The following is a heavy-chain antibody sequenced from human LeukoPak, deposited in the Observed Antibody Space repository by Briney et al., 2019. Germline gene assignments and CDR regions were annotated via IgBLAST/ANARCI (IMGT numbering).Heavy chain of an antibody. J-gene: IGHJ4*02. CDR3: ARSDYGDYEGQYYFDY. CDR1: GGSFSGYY. D-gene: IGHD4-17*01. Sequence: PSETLSLTCAVYGGSFSGYYWSWIRQPPGKGLEWIGEINHSGSTNYNPSLKSRVTISVDTSKNQFSLKVSSVTAADTAVYYCARSDYGDYEGQYYFDYWGQGTLVTVSS. CDR2: INHSGST. V-gene: IGHV4-34*01.